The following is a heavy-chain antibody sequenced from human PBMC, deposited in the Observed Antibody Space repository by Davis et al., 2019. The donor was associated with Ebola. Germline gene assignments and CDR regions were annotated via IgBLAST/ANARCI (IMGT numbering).Heavy chain of an antibody. D-gene: IGHD2-15*01. CDR1: GFSVSRTY. J-gene: IGHJ4*02. CDR2: IYNDGAT. CDR3: ARLPRGAASHFDY. V-gene: IGHV3-53*05. Sequence: GESLKISCAVSGFSVSRTYMRWVRQAPGKGLEWVSTIYNDGATNYAASVKDRLTISRDNSKNTLYLQLNSLGPEDTAVYYCARLPRGAASHFDYWGQGTLVTVSS.